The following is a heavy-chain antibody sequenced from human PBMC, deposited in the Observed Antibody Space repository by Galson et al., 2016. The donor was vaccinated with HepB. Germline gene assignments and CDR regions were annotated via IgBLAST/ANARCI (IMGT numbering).Heavy chain of an antibody. J-gene: IGHJ4*02. CDR3: ASTFDDYGY. D-gene: IGHD4-17*01. V-gene: IGHV4-61*01. CDR2: IYNTESS. CDR1: GVSVISVNYF. Sequence: SETLSLTCSVSGVSVISVNYFWSWIRQPPGKGLEWIGYIYNTESSNYHPSLRGRVTISLDRSKNQFSLRLRSVTAADTAVYYCASTFDDYGYWGQGTLVAVSS.